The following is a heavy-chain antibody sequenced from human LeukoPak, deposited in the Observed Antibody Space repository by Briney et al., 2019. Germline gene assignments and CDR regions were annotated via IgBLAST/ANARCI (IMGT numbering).Heavy chain of an antibody. CDR1: GYTFTDYY. CDR3: ARADRLDGAQYLIGP. J-gene: IGHJ5*02. Sequence: ASVKVFCKTSGYTFTDYYMHWVRQAPGQGLVWMGWINPNSGVTSSAQKFQGRVTMTRDTSITTVYMEVRWLTAEDTAIYYCARADRLDGAQYLIGPWGQGTLVTVSS. V-gene: IGHV1-2*02. D-gene: IGHD2-2*01. CDR2: INPNSGVT.